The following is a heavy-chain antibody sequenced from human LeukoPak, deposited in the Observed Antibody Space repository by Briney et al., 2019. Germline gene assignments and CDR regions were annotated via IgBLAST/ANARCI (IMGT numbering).Heavy chain of an antibody. CDR1: GFTFSDYY. CDR3: ARAALLFYGSGSYGDYFDY. V-gene: IGHV3-11*01. D-gene: IGHD3-10*01. CDR2: ISSSGSTI. Sequence: GGSLRLSCAASGFTFSDYYMSWIRQAPGKGLERVSYISSSGSTIYYADSVKGRFTISRDNAKNSLYLQMNSLRAEDTAVYYCARAALLFYGSGSYGDYFDYRGQGTLVTVSS. J-gene: IGHJ4*02.